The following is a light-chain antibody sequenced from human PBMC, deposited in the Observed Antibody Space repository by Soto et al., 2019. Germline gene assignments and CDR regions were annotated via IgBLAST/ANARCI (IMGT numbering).Light chain of an antibody. CDR1: QSVSSN. CDR2: GAS. V-gene: IGKV3-15*01. Sequence: EVVMTQFPATLSVSPGERATLSCRASQSVSSNLASYQQKPGQSPRLLIYGASTRATGIPARFSGSGSGTEVTLTISSRQSEDFAVYYCQQYNNWPPYTFGQGTKLEIK. J-gene: IGKJ2*01. CDR3: QQYNNWPPYT.